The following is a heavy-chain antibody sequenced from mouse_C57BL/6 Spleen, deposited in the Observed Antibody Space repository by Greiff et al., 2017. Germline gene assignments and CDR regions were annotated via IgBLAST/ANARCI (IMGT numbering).Heavy chain of an antibody. D-gene: IGHD1-1*01. J-gene: IGHJ1*03. V-gene: IGHV1-69*01. Sequence: QVQLQQPGAELVMPGASVKLSCKASGYTFTSYWMHWVKQRPGQGLEWIGEIDPSDSYTNYNQKFKGKTTLTVDKSSSTAFMQLSSLTAEDSAVYYWARPGVVANWYVDVWGTGTTVTVSS. CDR3: ARPGVVANWYVDV. CDR1: GYTFTSYW. CDR2: IDPSDSYT.